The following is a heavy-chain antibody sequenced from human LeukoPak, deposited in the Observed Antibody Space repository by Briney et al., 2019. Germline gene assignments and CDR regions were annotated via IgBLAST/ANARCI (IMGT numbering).Heavy chain of an antibody. V-gene: IGHV3-30*18. J-gene: IGHJ3*02. Sequence: GGSLRLSCAASGFTFSSYGMHWVRQAPGKGLEWVAVISYDGSNKYYADSVKGRFTISRDNSKNTLYLQMNSLRAEDTAVYYCAKEGLAAAGPDAFDIWGQGTMVTVSS. D-gene: IGHD6-13*01. CDR3: AKEGLAAAGPDAFDI. CDR1: GFTFSSYG. CDR2: ISYDGSNK.